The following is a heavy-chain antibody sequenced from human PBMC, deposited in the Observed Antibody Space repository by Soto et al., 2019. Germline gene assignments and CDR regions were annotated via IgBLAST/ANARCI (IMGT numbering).Heavy chain of an antibody. D-gene: IGHD2-8*02. CDR2: INHSGST. Sequence: QVQLQQWGAGLLKPSETLSLTCAVYGGSFSGYYWTWIRQPPGTGLEWIGAINHSGSTNYNPSLKSRVTISGDTSKSQFSLKLTSVTAADTAVYYRARDTITGLFDYWGQGTLVTVSS. J-gene: IGHJ4*02. V-gene: IGHV4-34*01. CDR3: ARDTITGLFDY. CDR1: GGSFSGYY.